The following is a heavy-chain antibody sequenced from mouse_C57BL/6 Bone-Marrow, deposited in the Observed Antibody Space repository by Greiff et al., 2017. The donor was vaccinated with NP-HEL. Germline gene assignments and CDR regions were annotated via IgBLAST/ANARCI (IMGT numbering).Heavy chain of an antibody. CDR1: GFTFSDYY. CDR2: INYDGSST. J-gene: IGHJ4*01. Sequence: EVMLVESEGGLVQPGSSMKLSCTASGFTFSDYYMPWVRQVPEKGLEWVANINYDGSSTYYLDSLTSRFIISRANAKNILSLQMSSLKSEDTATYYCAREWGLRRRTYAMDYWGQGTSVTVSS. D-gene: IGHD2-4*01. V-gene: IGHV5-16*01. CDR3: AREWGLRRRTYAMDY.